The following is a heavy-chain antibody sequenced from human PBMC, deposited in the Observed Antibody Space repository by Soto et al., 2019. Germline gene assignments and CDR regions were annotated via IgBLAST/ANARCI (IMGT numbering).Heavy chain of an antibody. D-gene: IGHD3-9*01. V-gene: IGHV4-4*02. J-gene: IGHJ3*01. Sequence: QVQLQESGPGLVKPSGTLSLTCAVSGGSISSSHWWTWVRQSPGKGLEYIGEISDSGTSNSNPSLKSRVTLXXXXXXXHXXLXXTSVTAADTAVYYCARVVLTITRGAFDAWGQGTLVIVSS. CDR1: GGSISSSHW. CDR3: ARVVLTITRGAFDA. CDR2: ISDSGTS.